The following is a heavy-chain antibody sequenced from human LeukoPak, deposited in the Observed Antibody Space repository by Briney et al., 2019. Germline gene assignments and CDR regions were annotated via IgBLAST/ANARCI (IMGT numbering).Heavy chain of an antibody. CDR2: IRYDGSNK. J-gene: IGHJ4*02. CDR3: AKARVRGYYDSSCGDY. Sequence: PGGSLRLSCAASGFTFSSYGMHWVRQAPGKGLEWVAFIRYDGSNKYYADSVKGRFTISRDNSKNTLYLQMNSLRAEDTAVYYCAKARVRGYYDSSCGDYWGQGTLVTVSS. CDR1: GFTFSSYG. V-gene: IGHV3-30*02. D-gene: IGHD3-22*01.